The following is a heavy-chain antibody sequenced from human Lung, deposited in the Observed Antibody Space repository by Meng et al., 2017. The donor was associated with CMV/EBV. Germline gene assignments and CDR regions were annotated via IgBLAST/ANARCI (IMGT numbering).Heavy chain of an antibody. CDR3: ARDLGDGSNYYYFDF. J-gene: IGHJ4*01. CDR2: IKQDGSEK. CDR1: GFTFSIYW. Sequence: GESLRLSCAASGFTFSIYWMSWVRQAPGKGLEWVANIKQDGSEKYYVDSVEGRFTISRDNAKNSLYLQINSLRAEDAAIYYCARDLGDGSNYYYFDFWGHGTLVTVSS. D-gene: IGHD5-24*01. V-gene: IGHV3-7*01.